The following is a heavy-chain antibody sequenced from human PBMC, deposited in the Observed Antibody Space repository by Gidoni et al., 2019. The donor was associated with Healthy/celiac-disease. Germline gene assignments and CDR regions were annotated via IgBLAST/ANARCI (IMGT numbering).Heavy chain of an antibody. D-gene: IGHD3-22*01. CDR1: GFTFSSYW. CDR2: IKQDGSEK. J-gene: IGHJ4*02. Sequence: EVQLVESGGGLVQPGGSLRLSCAASGFTFSSYWMSWVRQAPGKGLEWVANIKQDGSEKYYVDSVKGRFTISRDNAKNSLYLQMNSLRAEDTAVYYCARKPITMIVVVGSEFDYWGQGTLVTVSS. CDR3: ARKPITMIVVVGSEFDY. V-gene: IGHV3-7*01.